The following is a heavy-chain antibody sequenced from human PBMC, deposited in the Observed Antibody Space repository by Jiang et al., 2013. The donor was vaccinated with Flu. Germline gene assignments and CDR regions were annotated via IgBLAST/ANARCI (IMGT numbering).Heavy chain of an antibody. D-gene: IGHD3-22*01. J-gene: IGHJ4*02. V-gene: IGHV1-3*01. CDR3: ARVKYYYDSSGYFGY. CDR2: INPDSGNT. Sequence: SGAEVKKPGASVKVSCKASGYSFSDYPILWVRQAPGQGLEWMGWINPDSGNTRYSQKFQGRVTISGDTSASTSYMELSSLISEDTAVYYCARVKYYYDSSGYFGYWGQGTLVTVSS. CDR1: GYSFSDYP.